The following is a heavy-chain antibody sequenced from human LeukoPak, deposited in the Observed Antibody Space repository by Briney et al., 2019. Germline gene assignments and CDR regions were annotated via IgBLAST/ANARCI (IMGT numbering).Heavy chain of an antibody. CDR2: TYYRSKWHN. CDR3: ARQNSTSSDPYYYYGLDV. D-gene: IGHD6-6*01. V-gene: IGHV6-1*01. CDR1: GDSVSSNRGA. J-gene: IGHJ6*01. Sequence: SQTLSLTCAISGDSVSSNRGAWNWIRLSPSRGLEWLGRTYYRSKWHNDYAVSMRGRISINPDTSRNQFYLQLNSVTPEDTAVYYCARQNSTSSDPYYYYGLDVWGQGHSVTVSS.